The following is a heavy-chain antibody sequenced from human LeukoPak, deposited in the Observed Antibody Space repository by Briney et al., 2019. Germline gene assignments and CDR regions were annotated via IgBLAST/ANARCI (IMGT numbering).Heavy chain of an antibody. CDR1: GGSFSGYY. CDR3: ARGRQDVTMIVVVMTAVSYYLDV. V-gene: IGHV4-34*01. D-gene: IGHD3-22*01. J-gene: IGHJ6*03. Sequence: PSETLSLTCAVYGGSFSGYYWTWLRQTPEKGLEWIGEMNPSGSTSYNPSLKSRVTISVDTSRNQCSLKLSSVTAADTAVYYCARGRQDVTMIVVVMTAVSYYLDVWGKGTTVTVS. CDR2: MNPSGST.